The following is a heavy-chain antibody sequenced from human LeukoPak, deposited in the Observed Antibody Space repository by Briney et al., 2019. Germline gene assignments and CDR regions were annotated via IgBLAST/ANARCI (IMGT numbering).Heavy chain of an antibody. CDR1: GYTFTSYA. V-gene: IGHV1-69*13. Sequence: SVKVSCKASGYTFTSYAISWVRQAPGQGLEWMGGIIPIFGTANYAQKFQGRVTITADESTSTAYMELSSLRSEDTAVYYCARGEVPPHYFDYWGQGTLVTVSS. CDR3: ARGEVPPHYFDY. CDR2: IIPIFGTA. J-gene: IGHJ4*02.